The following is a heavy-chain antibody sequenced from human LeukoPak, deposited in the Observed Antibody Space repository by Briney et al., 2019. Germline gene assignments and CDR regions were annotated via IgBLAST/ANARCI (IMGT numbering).Heavy chain of an antibody. D-gene: IGHD2-15*01. CDR2: INPNSGGT. Sequence: ASVKVSCKDSGYTFTGYYMHWVRQAPGQGLEWMGWINPNSGGTNYAQKFQGRVTMTRDTSISTAYMELSRLRSDDTAVYYCARGSSLLHKFAIDYWGQGTLVTVSS. J-gene: IGHJ4*02. V-gene: IGHV1-2*02. CDR1: GYTFTGYY. CDR3: ARGSSLLHKFAIDY.